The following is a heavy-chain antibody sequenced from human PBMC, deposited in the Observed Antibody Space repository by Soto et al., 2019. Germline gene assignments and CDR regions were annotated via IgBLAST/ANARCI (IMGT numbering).Heavy chain of an antibody. D-gene: IGHD4-17*01. Sequence: EVQLVESGGGLVQPGRSLRLSCAASGFKFELHAMHWVRQAPGKGLEWVSGINWNSGTTGYADSVEGRFTISRDNARKSVYLQMDSLRPEDTAFYYCGKHDGTYGEHRLGGFDRWGQGTLVTVSS. CDR1: GFKFELHA. CDR3: GKHDGTYGEHRLGGFDR. J-gene: IGHJ3*02. V-gene: IGHV3-9*01. CDR2: INWNSGTT.